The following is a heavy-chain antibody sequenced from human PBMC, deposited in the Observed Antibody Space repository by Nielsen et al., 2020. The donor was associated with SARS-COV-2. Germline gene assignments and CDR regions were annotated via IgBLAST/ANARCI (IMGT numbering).Heavy chain of an antibody. V-gene: IGHV3-9*01. Sequence: PGKGLEWVSGISWNSGSIGYADSVKGRFTISRDNAKNSLYLQMNSLRAEDTAVYYCAKDAMSIAVAGTRPGYYYYYGMDVWGQGTTVTVSS. CDR2: ISWNSGSI. J-gene: IGHJ6*02. D-gene: IGHD6-19*01. CDR3: AKDAMSIAVAGTRPGYYYYYGMDV.